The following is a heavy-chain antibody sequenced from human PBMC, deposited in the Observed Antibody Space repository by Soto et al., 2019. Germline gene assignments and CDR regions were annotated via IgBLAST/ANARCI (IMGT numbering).Heavy chain of an antibody. J-gene: IGHJ6*02. V-gene: IGHV3-33*01. CDR2: IWYDGSNK. CDR1: GFTFSSYG. Sequence: HPGGSLRLSCAASGFTFSSYGMHWVRQAPGKGLEWVAVIWYDGSNKYYADSVKGRFTISRDNSKNTLYLQMNSLRAEDTAVYYCARLGPLWGIYGMDVWGQGTTVTVSS. D-gene: IGHD3-16*01. CDR3: ARLGPLWGIYGMDV.